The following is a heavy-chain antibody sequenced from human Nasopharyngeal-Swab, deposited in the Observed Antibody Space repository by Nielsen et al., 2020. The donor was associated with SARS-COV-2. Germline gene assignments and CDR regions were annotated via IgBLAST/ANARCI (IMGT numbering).Heavy chain of an antibody. D-gene: IGHD5-12*01. CDR1: GFTFSSYA. Sequence: GGSLRLSCAASGFTFSSYAMSWVRQAPGKGLEWVAVISYDGSNTFYGDSVKGRFTISRDDSKNTLYLQMNGLRAEDTAVYYCARATNLGGSLWVPDYWGQGTLVTVSS. CDR3: ARATNLGGSLWVPDY. J-gene: IGHJ4*02. V-gene: IGHV3-30*03. CDR2: ISYDGSNT.